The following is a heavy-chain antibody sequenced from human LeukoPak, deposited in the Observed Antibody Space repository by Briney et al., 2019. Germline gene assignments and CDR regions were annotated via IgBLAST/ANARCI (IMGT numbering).Heavy chain of an antibody. Sequence: PGKSLRLSCAASGFTFSSYAMSWVRQAPGKGLEWVSAISGSGGSTYYADSVKGRFTISRDNSKNTLYLQMSSLRVEDTAVYYCTRRAYCTKWEQFDYRGQGTLV. D-gene: IGHD1-26*01. CDR2: ISGSGGST. CDR3: TRRAYCTKWEQFDY. V-gene: IGHV3-23*01. J-gene: IGHJ4*01. CDR1: GFTFSSYA.